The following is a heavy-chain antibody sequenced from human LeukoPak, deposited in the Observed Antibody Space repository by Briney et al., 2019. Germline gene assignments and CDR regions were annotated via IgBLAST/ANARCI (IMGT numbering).Heavy chain of an antibody. CDR3: ARAQYYYDSSGSPTIDY. Sequence: SETLSLTCTVSGGSLSSYYWNWIRQPPGKGLEWIGYIYYSGSTNYNPSLKSRVTISVDTSKNQFSLKLSSVTAADTAVCYCARAQYYYDSSGSPTIDYWGQGTLVTVSS. CDR2: IYYSGST. CDR1: GGSLSSYY. D-gene: IGHD3-22*01. J-gene: IGHJ4*02. V-gene: IGHV4-59*01.